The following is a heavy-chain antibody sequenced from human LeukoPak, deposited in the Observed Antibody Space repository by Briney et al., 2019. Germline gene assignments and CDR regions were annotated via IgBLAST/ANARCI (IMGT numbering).Heavy chain of an antibody. CDR2: IYSNGDT. D-gene: IGHD6-13*01. V-gene: IGHV4-61*02. Sequence: SETLSLTCTVSGVYITNGLYFWNWIRQPAGKGLEWIGRIYSNGDTNYNPSLKSRVTISQDTSKNQFSLKLSSVTAADTAVYYCARDPSSSWYLDAFDIWGQGTMVTVSS. J-gene: IGHJ3*02. CDR3: ARDPSSSWYLDAFDI. CDR1: GVYITNGLYF.